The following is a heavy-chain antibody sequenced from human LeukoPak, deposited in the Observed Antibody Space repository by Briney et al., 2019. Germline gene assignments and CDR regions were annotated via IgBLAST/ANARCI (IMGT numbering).Heavy chain of an antibody. D-gene: IGHD3-22*01. CDR3: AHTPLTVIVVDTYFDY. CDR1: GFSLNTRGVG. CDR2: IHWNDQK. V-gene: IGHV2-5*01. J-gene: IGHJ4*02. Sequence: SGPTLVNPTQTLTLTCTFSGFSLNTRGVGVGWIRQPPGKALEWLALIHWNDQKFYSPSLKSRLTVTKDNSKNQVVLTMTNMDPVDTATYYCAHTPLTVIVVDTYFDYWGQGTLVTVSS.